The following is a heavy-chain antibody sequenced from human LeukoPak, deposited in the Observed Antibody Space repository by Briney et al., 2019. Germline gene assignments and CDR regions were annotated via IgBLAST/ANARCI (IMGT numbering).Heavy chain of an antibody. CDR1: GYTFTSYD. CDR2: MSPNSGNT. J-gene: IGHJ3*02. D-gene: IGHD3-10*01. V-gene: IGHV1-8*01. Sequence: GASVKVSCKASGYTFTSYDINWVRQATGQGLEWMGWMSPNSGNTGYPQKFQGRVTMTRNTSISTAYMELSSLRSEDTAVYYCARVDRGAFDIWGQGTMVTVSS. CDR3: ARVDRGAFDI.